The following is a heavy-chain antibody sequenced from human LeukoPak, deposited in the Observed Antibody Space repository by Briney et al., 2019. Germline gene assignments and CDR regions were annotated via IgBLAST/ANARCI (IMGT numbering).Heavy chain of an antibody. Sequence: PGGSLRLSCAASGFTFSSYWMSWVRQAPGKGLEWVANIKEDGSEEKYYEDSVKGRFTISRDNTKKSLYLQMNSLRAEDTAMYYCARGGYRYEYWGQGTLVTVSS. D-gene: IGHD5-12*01. V-gene: IGHV3-7*04. J-gene: IGHJ4*02. CDR3: ARGGYRYEY. CDR2: IKEDGSEEK. CDR1: GFTFSSYW.